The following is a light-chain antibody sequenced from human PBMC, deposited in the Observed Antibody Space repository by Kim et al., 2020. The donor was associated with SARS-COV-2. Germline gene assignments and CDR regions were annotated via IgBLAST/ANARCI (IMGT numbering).Light chain of an antibody. J-gene: IGLJ2*01. Sequence: GQSITISCTGTSSDIGGYNYGSWYQQHPGKAPKLMIYDVSTRPSGVSNRFSGSKSGNTASLAISGLQAEDEADYYCSSYTSSNTVIFGGGTQLTVL. CDR3: SSYTSSNTVI. CDR2: DVS. V-gene: IGLV2-14*03. CDR1: SSDIGGYNY.